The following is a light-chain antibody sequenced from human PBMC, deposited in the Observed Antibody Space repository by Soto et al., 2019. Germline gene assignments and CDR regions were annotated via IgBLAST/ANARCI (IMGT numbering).Light chain of an antibody. CDR3: AAWDDSLNASYV. CDR2: SNN. CDR1: SSNIGSNT. Sequence: QSVLTQPPSASGTPGQRVTISCSGSSSNIGSNTVNWYQQLPGTAPKLLIYSNNQRPSGVPDRFSGSKSGTSASLAISGHQSEDEADYYCAAWDDSLNASYVFGTGTKVTVL. V-gene: IGLV1-44*01. J-gene: IGLJ1*01.